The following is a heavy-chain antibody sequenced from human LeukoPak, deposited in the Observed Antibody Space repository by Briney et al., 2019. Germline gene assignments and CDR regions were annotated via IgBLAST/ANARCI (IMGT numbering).Heavy chain of an antibody. V-gene: IGHV3-30*04. CDR3: ARPTSKYSSSLVFDP. Sequence: PGGSLRLSCAASGFTFSSYAMQWVRQAPGKGVEGVAVISYDGSNKYYADSVKGRFTISRDNSKNTLYLQMNSLRAEDTAVYYSARPTSKYSSSLVFDPWGQGTLVTVSS. J-gene: IGHJ5*02. CDR2: ISYDGSNK. CDR1: GFTFSSYA. D-gene: IGHD6-13*01.